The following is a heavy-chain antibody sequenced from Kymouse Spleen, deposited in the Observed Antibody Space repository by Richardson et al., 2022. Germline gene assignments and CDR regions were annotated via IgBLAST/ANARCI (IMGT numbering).Heavy chain of an antibody. Sequence: QVQLQESGPGLVKPSETLSLTCTVSGGSVSSGSYYWSWIRQPPGKGLEWIGYIYYSGSTNYNPSLKSRVTISVDTSKNQFSLKLSSVTAADTAVYYCARDQGYSGSYYYYYGMDVWGQGTTVTVSS. CDR2: IYYSGST. CDR1: GGSVSSGSYY. V-gene: IGHV4-61*01. CDR3: ARDQGYSGSYYYYYGMDV. D-gene: IGHD1-26*01. J-gene: IGHJ6*02.